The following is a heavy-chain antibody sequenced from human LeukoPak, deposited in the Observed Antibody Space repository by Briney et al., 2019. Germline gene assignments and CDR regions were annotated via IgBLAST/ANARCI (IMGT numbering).Heavy chain of an antibody. CDR2: INSDGSST. J-gene: IGHJ4*02. Sequence: PGGSLRLSCAASGFTFSSYWMHWVRQAPGKGLVRVSRINSDGSSTSYADSVKGRFTISRDNAKNTLYLQMNSLRAEDTAVYYCARGNPANFDYWGQGALVTVSS. CDR1: GFTFSSYW. D-gene: IGHD1-14*01. V-gene: IGHV3-74*01. CDR3: ARGNPANFDY.